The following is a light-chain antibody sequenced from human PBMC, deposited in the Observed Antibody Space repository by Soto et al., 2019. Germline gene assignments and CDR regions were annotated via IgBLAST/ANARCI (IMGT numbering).Light chain of an antibody. CDR1: SGDIGSYNR. CDR2: EVT. Sequence: QSVLTQPASVSGSPGQSITISCTGTSGDIGSYNRVSWYQQHPGKAPKLIIYEVTDRPSGVSNRFSGSKSGNPASLTISGLQAEDEAEYYCSAYTSISTLVVFGGGTKLTVL. CDR3: SAYTSISTLVV. V-gene: IGLV2-14*01. J-gene: IGLJ2*01.